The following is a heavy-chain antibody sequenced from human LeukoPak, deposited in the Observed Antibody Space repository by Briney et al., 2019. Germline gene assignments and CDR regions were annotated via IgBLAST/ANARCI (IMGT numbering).Heavy chain of an antibody. V-gene: IGHV4-59*01. CDR3: ARDLFCSSTSCYGAFDI. Sequence: SETLSLTCAVYGGSFSGYYWSWIRQPPGKGLEWIGYIYYSGSTNYNPSLKSRVTISVDTSKNQFSLKLSSVTAADTAVYYCARDLFCSSTSCYGAFDIWGQGTMVTVSS. CDR2: IYYSGST. D-gene: IGHD2-2*01. J-gene: IGHJ3*02. CDR1: GGSFSGYY.